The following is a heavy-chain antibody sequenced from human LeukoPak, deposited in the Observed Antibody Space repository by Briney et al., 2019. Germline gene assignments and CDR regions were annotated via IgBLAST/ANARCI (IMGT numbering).Heavy chain of an antibody. D-gene: IGHD6-6*01. CDR3: ARLGRSSIAACLNFDY. CDR1: GGSISSSSYY. V-gene: IGHV4-39*01. Sequence: SETLSLTCTVSGGSISSSSYYWGWIRQPPGKGLEWIGSIYYSGSTYYNPSLKSRVTISVDTSKNQFSLKLSSVTAADTAVCYCARLGRSSIAACLNFDYWGQGTLVTVSS. J-gene: IGHJ4*02. CDR2: IYYSGST.